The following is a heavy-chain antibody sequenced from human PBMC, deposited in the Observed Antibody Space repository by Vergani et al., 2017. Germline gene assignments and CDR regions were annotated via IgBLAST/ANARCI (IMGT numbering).Heavy chain of an antibody. CDR3: ARVKFGGVIAYDY. V-gene: IGHV1-69*06. D-gene: IGHD3-16*02. J-gene: IGHJ4*02. CDR2: IIPIFGTA. Sequence: QVQLVQSGAEVKKPGSSVKVSCKASGGTFSSYAISWVRQAPGQGIEWMVGIIPIFGTANYAQKFQGRVTITADKSTSTAYMELSSLRSEDTAVYYCARVKFGGVIAYDYWGQGSLVTVSS. CDR1: GGTFSSYA.